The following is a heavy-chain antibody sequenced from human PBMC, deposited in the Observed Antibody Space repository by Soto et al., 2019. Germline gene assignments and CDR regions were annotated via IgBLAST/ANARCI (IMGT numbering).Heavy chain of an antibody. V-gene: IGHV3-33*01. CDR1: QTIFRGFG. J-gene: IGHJ4*02. CDR3: ARHGVGTRVFFGYFDY. D-gene: IGHD3-3*01. CDR2: IRYDGSNI. Sequence: GGSLRLSCAASQTIFRGFGMHWVRQAPGKGLEWLAIIRYDGSNIYYADSVKGRFTISRDYSQNTLYLQMDSLRVEDTAMYYCARHGVGTRVFFGYFDYWGQGALVTVS.